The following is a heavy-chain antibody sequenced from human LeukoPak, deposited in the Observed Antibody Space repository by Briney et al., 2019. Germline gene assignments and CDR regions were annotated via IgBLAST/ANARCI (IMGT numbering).Heavy chain of an antibody. V-gene: IGHV4-34*01. CDR3: AREWWELPFDY. Sequence: SETLSLTCAVYGGSFSGYYWSWIRQPPGKGLEWIGEINHSGSTNYNPSLKSRVTISVDTSKNQFSLKLSSVTAADTAVYYCAREWWELPFDYWGQGTLVTVSS. D-gene: IGHD2-15*01. CDR2: INHSGST. J-gene: IGHJ4*02. CDR1: GGSFSGYY.